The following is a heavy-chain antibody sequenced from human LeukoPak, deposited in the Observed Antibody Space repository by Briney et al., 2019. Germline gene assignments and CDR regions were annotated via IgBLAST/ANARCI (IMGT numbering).Heavy chain of an antibody. D-gene: IGHD6-13*01. CDR3: ARDRIAAAGTGFDY. Sequence: PSETLSLTCTVSGGSISSGDYYWSWIRQPPGKGLEWIGYIYYSGSTYYNPSLKSRVTISVDTSKNQFSLKLSSVTAADTAVYYCARDRIAAAGTGFDYWGQGTLVTVSS. CDR2: IYYSGST. V-gene: IGHV4-30-4*01. J-gene: IGHJ4*02. CDR1: GGSISSGDYY.